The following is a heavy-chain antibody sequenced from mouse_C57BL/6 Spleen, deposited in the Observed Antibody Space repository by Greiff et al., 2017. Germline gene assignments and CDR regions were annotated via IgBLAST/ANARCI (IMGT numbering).Heavy chain of an antibody. J-gene: IGHJ4*01. D-gene: IGHD2-1*01. CDR1: GFTFSDYG. V-gene: IGHV5-17*01. Sequence: EVMLVESGGGLVKPGGSLKLSCAASGFTFSDYGMHWVRQAPEKGLEWVAYISSGSSTIYYADTGKGRFTISRDNAKNTLFLQMTSLRSEDTAMYYCARLYYGNYVDYAMDYWGQGTSVTVSS. CDR2: ISSGSSTI. CDR3: ARLYYGNYVDYAMDY.